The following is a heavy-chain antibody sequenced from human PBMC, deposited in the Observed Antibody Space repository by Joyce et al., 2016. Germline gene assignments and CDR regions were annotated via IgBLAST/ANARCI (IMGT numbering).Heavy chain of an antibody. CDR1: GFIVSSNY. V-gene: IGHV3-66*02. Sequence: EVQLVESGGGLVQPGGSLRLSCAASGFIVSSNYMSWVRQAPGKGLEWVSVIYSGGTTYYADSVKGRFTISRSNSKNTLYLQMNSLRPEDTAVYYCARDLVAMGYYGMDVWGQGTTVTVFS. CDR3: ARDLVAMGYYGMDV. J-gene: IGHJ6*02. D-gene: IGHD2-15*01. CDR2: IYSGGTT.